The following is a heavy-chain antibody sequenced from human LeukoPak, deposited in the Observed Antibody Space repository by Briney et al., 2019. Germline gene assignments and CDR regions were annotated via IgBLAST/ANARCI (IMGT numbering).Heavy chain of an antibody. CDR1: GFIFSSDA. D-gene: IGHD5-24*01. J-gene: IGHJ4*02. V-gene: IGHV3-30-3*01. CDR3: ARVTDGLDY. CDR2: ISYDGSNE. Sequence: GRSLRLSCAAFGFIFSSDAMHWVRQAPGKGLEWVALISYDGSNEYYADSVKGRFTISRDNSKNTLCLQMNSLRPEDTAMYYCARVTDGLDYWGQGTLVTVSS.